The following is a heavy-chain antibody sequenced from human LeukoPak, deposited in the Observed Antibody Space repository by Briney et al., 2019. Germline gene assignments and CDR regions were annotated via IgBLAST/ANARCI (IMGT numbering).Heavy chain of an antibody. J-gene: IGHJ5*02. D-gene: IGHD5-18*01. CDR1: GGSISSYY. CDR2: IYYSGST. CDR3: ARGSYNYGDTAMVLAT. V-gene: IGHV4-59*01. Sequence: SETLTLTCTVSGGSISSYYWSWIRQPPGKGLEWIGYIYYSGSTNYNPSLKSRVTISVDTSKNQFSLKLSSVTAADTAVYYCARGSYNYGDTAMVLATWGQGTLVTVSS.